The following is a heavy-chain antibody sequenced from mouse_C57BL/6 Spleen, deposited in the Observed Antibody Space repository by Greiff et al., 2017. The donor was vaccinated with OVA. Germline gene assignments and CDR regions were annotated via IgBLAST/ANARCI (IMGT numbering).Heavy chain of an antibody. Sequence: VQLQQSGAELVRPGSSVKLSCKASGYTFTSYWMDWVKQRPGQGLEWIGNIYPSDSETHYNQKFKDKATLTVDKSSSTAYMQLSSLTSEDSAVYYCANGIKGAMDYWGQGTSVTVSS. CDR2: IYPSDSET. CDR1: GYTFTSYW. J-gene: IGHJ4*01. D-gene: IGHD1-3*01. CDR3: ANGIKGAMDY. V-gene: IGHV1-61*01.